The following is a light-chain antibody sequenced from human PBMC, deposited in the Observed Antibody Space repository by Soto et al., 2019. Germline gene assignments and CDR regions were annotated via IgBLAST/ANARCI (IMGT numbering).Light chain of an antibody. Sequence: EIVLTQSPATLSLSPGERATLSCRASQSVGNYLAWYQQKPGQAPRLLIYDVSNRATGIPARFSGSGSGTDFTLTISDLEAEDFAVYFCRQRNRWPPIFTFGPGTKVDF. CDR1: QSVGNY. V-gene: IGKV3-11*01. CDR3: RQRNRWPPIFT. J-gene: IGKJ3*01. CDR2: DVS.